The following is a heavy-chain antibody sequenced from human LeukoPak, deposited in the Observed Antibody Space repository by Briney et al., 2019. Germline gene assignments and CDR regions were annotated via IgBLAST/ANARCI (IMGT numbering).Heavy chain of an antibody. CDR1: GGSISGYY. V-gene: IGHV4-34*01. CDR3: ARVNPGDCSSTSCYAGLDY. CDR2: INHSGST. Sequence: SETLSLTCTVSGGSISGYYWSWIRQPPGKGLEWIGEINHSGSTNYNPSLKSRVTISVDTSKNQFSLKLSSVTAADTAVYYCARVNPGDCSSTSCYAGLDYWGQGTLVTVSS. D-gene: IGHD2-2*01. J-gene: IGHJ4*02.